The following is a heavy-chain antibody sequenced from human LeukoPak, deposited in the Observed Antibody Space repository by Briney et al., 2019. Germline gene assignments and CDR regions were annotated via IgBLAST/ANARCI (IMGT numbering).Heavy chain of an antibody. CDR1: GFAFSNYA. J-gene: IGHJ4*02. CDR3: ARAPSWSPSRNYYFDY. Sequence: PGGSLRLSCAASGFAFSNYAMTWVRQTPGKGLEGVSGITGSGVTPYYADSVKGRFSISRDNAKNTLYLQMNSLRADDTAVYYCARAPSWSPSRNYYFDYWGQGALVTVSS. D-gene: IGHD3-3*01. CDR2: ITGSGVTP. V-gene: IGHV3-23*01.